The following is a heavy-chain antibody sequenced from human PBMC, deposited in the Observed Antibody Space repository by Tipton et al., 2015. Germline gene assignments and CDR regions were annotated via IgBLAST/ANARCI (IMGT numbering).Heavy chain of an antibody. D-gene: IGHD2-15*01. J-gene: IGHJ5*02. CDR3: ARKDIVGNWFDP. Sequence: TLSLTCTVSGGSIRSYYWSWIRQPAGKGLEWIGRIYTSGSTNYNPSLKSRVTMSVDTSKNKFSLKLSSVTAADTAVYYCARKDIVGNWFDPWGQGILVTVSS. CDR1: GGSIRSYY. V-gene: IGHV4-4*07. CDR2: IYTSGST.